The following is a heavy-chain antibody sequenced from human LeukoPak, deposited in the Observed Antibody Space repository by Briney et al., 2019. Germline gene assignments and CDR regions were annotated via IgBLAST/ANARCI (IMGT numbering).Heavy chain of an antibody. J-gene: IGHJ5*02. CDR3: ARGLSYSSGWVTNWFDP. CDR2: INHSGST. Sequence: SETLSLTRAVYGGSFSGYYWSWIRQPPGKGLEWIGEINHSGSTNYNPSLKSRVTISLDTSKNQFSLKLSSVTAADTAVYYCARGLSYSSGWVTNWFDPWGQGTLVTVSS. CDR1: GGSFSGYY. V-gene: IGHV4-34*01. D-gene: IGHD6-19*01.